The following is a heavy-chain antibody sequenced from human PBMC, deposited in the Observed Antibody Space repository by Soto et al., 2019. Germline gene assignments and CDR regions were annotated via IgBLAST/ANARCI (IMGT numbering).Heavy chain of an antibody. J-gene: IGHJ3*02. Sequence: PGGSLRLSCAASGFTVSSKYMSWIRQPPGKGLEWIGYIYYSGSTNYNPSLKSRVTISVDTSKNQFSLKLSSVTAADTAVYYCARVQGIHLGEDDAFDIWGQGTMVTVSS. CDR3: ARVQGIHLGEDDAFDI. CDR1: GFTVSSKY. D-gene: IGHD3-16*01. V-gene: IGHV4-59*02. CDR2: IYYSGST.